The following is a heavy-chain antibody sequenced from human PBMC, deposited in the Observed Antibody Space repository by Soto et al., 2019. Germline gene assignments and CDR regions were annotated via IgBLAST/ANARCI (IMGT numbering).Heavy chain of an antibody. J-gene: IGHJ5*01. Sequence: QVQLQESGPGLVKPSETLSLTCTVSGDSIRSSTYYWGWIRQPPGKGLEWIGSIYYSGSTYYNPSLKSRVTISVDTSKNQFSLKLSSVTAADTAVYYCARHDIVLMVYAIGANWFDSWGQGTLVTVSS. CDR2: IYYSGST. D-gene: IGHD2-8*01. CDR3: ARHDIVLMVYAIGANWFDS. CDR1: GDSIRSSTYY. V-gene: IGHV4-39*01.